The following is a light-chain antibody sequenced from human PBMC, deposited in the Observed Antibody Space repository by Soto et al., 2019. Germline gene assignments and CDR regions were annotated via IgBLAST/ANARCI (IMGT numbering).Light chain of an antibody. Sequence: QPVLTQSSSASASPGSSVKLTCTLSSGHSSHIIAWHQQQPGKAPRYLMKLEGSGSYNKGSGVPDRFSGSSSGADRYLTISNLQFEDEADYYCETWDSNTRVFGGGTKLTVL. CDR3: ETWDSNTRV. CDR2: LEGSGSY. V-gene: IGLV4-60*02. J-gene: IGLJ2*01. CDR1: SGHSSHI.